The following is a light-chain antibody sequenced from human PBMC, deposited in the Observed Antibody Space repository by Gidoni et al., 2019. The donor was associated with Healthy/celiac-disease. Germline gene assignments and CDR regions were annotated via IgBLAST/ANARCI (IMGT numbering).Light chain of an antibody. CDR3: QQYNSYWWT. CDR2: KAS. Sequence: IQMTQSPSTLSASVGDRVTITCRASKSISSWLAWYQQKPGKAPKLLIYKASSLESGVPSRFSGSGSGTEFTLTISSLQPDDFATYYCQQYNSYWWTFGQGTKVEIK. CDR1: KSISSW. J-gene: IGKJ1*01. V-gene: IGKV1-5*03.